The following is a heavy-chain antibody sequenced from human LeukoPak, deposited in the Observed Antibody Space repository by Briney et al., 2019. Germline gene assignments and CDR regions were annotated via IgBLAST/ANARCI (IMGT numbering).Heavy chain of an antibody. CDR2: INPNSGGT. J-gene: IGHJ5*02. D-gene: IGHD1-26*01. V-gene: IGHV1-2*02. CDR1: GYTFTGYY. Sequence: ASVKVSCKASGYTFTGYYMHWVRQAPGQGLEWMGWINPNSGGTNYAQKFQGRVTMTRDTSISTAYMELSRLRSDDTAVYYCARDGRGGSYSNWFDPWGQGTLVTVSS. CDR3: ARDGRGGSYSNWFDP.